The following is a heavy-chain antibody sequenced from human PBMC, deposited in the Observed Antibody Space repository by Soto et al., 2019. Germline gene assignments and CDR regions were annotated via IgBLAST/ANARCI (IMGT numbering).Heavy chain of an antibody. CDR2: IKQDGSEK. CDR3: AAGSGWYWAPDY. V-gene: IGHV3-7*02. J-gene: IGHJ4*02. D-gene: IGHD6-19*01. Sequence: PGGSLRLSCAASGFTFSRYWMNWVRQAPGKGLEWVANIKQDGSEKYYVDSVKGRFTISRDNAKNSLYLQMNSLRAEDTAVYYCAAGSGWYWAPDYWGQGTLVTVSS. CDR1: GFTFSRYW.